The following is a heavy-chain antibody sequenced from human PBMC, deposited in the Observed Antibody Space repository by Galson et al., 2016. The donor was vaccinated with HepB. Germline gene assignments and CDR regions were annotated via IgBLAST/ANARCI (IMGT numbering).Heavy chain of an antibody. Sequence: PALVNPTQTLTLTCTLSGCSLSSCGVGVGWIRQPPGKALKWLALIYWDDDKRYSPSLKSRLTIPKDNSKNQVVLTLTNGDPVDTATDYCALSSRYDGSGISYGLCDYGVQGTVVTVSS. V-gene: IGHV2-5*02. CDR3: ALSSRYDGSGISYGLCDY. CDR2: IYWDDDK. D-gene: IGHD3-10*01. CDR1: GCSLSSCGVG. J-gene: IGHJ4*02.